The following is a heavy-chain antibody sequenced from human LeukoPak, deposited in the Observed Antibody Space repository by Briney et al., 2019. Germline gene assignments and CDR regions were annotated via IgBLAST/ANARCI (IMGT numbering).Heavy chain of an antibody. D-gene: IGHD2/OR15-2a*01. CDR2: ISDIGSI. J-gene: IGHJ4*02. CDR3: AGHHPRNTVDF. CDR1: GGSISSYY. V-gene: IGHV4-59*08. Sequence: SETLSLTCTVSGGSISSYYWSWIRQPPGKGLEWIAYISDIGSINYNPSLKSRVTISFDTSKNQFSLRLSSVTAADTAVYYCAGHHPRNTVDFWGQGTLVTVSS.